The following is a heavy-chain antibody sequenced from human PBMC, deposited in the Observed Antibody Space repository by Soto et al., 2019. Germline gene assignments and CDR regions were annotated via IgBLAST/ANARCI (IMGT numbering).Heavy chain of an antibody. CDR1: GGSISSGGYS. J-gene: IGHJ4*02. Sequence: QLQLLESGSGLVKPSQTLSLTCAVSGGSISSGGYSWGWIRQPPGKGLEWIGYIYHSVSTYYNPSLKVRVPIPVDRPKNQFPLGLTSGTAAAPAVYYCARAPDYGGKGTLVPVPS. CDR2: IYHSVST. CDR3: ARAPDY. V-gene: IGHV4-30-2*01.